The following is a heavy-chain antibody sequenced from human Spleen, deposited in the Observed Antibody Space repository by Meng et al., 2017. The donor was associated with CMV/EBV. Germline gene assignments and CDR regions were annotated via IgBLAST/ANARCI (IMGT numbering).Heavy chain of an antibody. CDR3: ARVVSLGGMDV. J-gene: IGHJ6*02. Sequence: GESLKISCTASGFTFGDYAMSWVRQAPGKGLEWVGFIRSKAYGGTTEYAASVKGRFTISRDDSKSIAYLQMNSLKTEDTAVYYCARVVSLGGMDVWGQGTTVTVSS. V-gene: IGHV3-49*04. CDR1: GFTFGDYA. CDR2: IRSKAYGGTT.